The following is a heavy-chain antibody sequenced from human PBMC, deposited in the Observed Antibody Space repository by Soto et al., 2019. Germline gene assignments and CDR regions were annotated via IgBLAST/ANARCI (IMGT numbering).Heavy chain of an antibody. CDR1: GFTFSSYS. D-gene: IGHD2-2*01. Sequence: GSLRLSCAASGFTFSSYSMNWVRQAPGKGLEWVSYISSSSSTIYYADSVKGRFTISRDNAKNSLYLQMNSLRDEDTAVYYCAREDIVVVPAVPEYYYYYGMDVWGQGTTVTVSS. CDR2: ISSSSSTI. CDR3: AREDIVVVPAVPEYYYYYGMDV. V-gene: IGHV3-48*02. J-gene: IGHJ6*02.